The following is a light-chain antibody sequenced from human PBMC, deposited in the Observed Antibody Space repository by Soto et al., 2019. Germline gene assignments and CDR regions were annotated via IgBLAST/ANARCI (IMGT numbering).Light chain of an antibody. CDR2: EVT. Sequence: QSALTQPASVSGSPGQSIAISCTGTSSDVGGYDYVSWYQQQPDKAPKLMIYEVTQRPSGVSNRFSGSKSGNTASLTISGLQAADEADYYCSSHTSGSTRVFGTGTKLTVL. CDR3: SSHTSGSTRV. CDR1: SSDVGGYDY. J-gene: IGLJ1*01. V-gene: IGLV2-14*01.